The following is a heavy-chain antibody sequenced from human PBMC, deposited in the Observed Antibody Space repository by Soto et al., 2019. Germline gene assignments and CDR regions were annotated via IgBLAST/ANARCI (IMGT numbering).Heavy chain of an antibody. J-gene: IGHJ4*02. V-gene: IGHV2-5*01. D-gene: IGHD3-10*01. Sequence: QITLKESGPTLVKPTQTLTLTCTFSGFSLSTSGVGVGWIRQPPGKAREWLALIYWNDDKRYSPSLKSRLTITKDTSKNQVVLTMTNMDPVDTATYYCAHGGGVLWFGELLFHYFDYWGQGTLVTVSS. CDR3: AHGGGVLWFGELLFHYFDY. CDR1: GFSLSTSGVG. CDR2: IYWNDDK.